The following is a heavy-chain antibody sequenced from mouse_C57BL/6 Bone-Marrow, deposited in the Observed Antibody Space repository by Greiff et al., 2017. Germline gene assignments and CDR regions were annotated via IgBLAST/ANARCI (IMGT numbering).Heavy chain of an antibody. Sequence: QVQLQQPGAELVKPGASVQLSCKASGYTFTSYWMHWVKQRPGQGLEWIGMIHPNSGSTNYNEKFKSKATLTVDKSSSTAYMQLSSLTAEDSAVYYCARSPYDGCCFDYWGQGTTLTVSS. CDR2: IHPNSGST. J-gene: IGHJ2*01. CDR3: ARSPYDGCCFDY. CDR1: GYTFTSYW. V-gene: IGHV1-64*01. D-gene: IGHD2-3*01.